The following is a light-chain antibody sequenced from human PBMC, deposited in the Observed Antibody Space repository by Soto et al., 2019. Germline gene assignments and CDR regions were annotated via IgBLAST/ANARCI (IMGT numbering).Light chain of an antibody. Sequence: EIVLTQSPATLSLSPGERATLSCRASQSISSNLAWYQQKPGQAPRLLIYDTSNRAAGFPARFSGSGSGTDFTLTISGLDPEDFAVYYCQQRSNWPRTFGQGTKLEIK. CDR3: QQRSNWPRT. V-gene: IGKV3-11*01. J-gene: IGKJ2*01. CDR1: QSISSN. CDR2: DTS.